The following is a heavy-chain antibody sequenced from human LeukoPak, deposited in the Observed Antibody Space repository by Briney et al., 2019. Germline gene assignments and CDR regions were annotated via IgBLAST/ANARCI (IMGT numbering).Heavy chain of an antibody. J-gene: IGHJ5*02. Sequence: GGSLRLSCAASGFTFTNHWMSWVRQAPGKGLEWVANIKEDGSEKYYVDSVKGRFTVSRDNVKNSLFLQMDSLRVDDTAVYYCAKSGSSVFWSWGQGTLVTVSS. CDR1: GFTFTNHW. CDR2: IKEDGSEK. CDR3: AKSGSSVFWS. D-gene: IGHD3-3*02. V-gene: IGHV3-7*03.